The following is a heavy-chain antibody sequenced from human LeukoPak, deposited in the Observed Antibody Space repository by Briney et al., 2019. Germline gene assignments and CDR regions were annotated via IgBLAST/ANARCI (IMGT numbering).Heavy chain of an antibody. CDR3: ARDVDFEY. J-gene: IGHJ4*02. CDR1: GFTFCSYW. V-gene: IGHV3-74*01. CDR2: INSDGRST. Sequence: PGGSLRLSCAGSGFTFCSYWMHWVRHAPGKGPVWVSRINSDGRSTTYADAVKGRFTISRDNAKGTLYLQMDSLTGEDSGIYYCARDVDFEYGGQGTRVTVSS.